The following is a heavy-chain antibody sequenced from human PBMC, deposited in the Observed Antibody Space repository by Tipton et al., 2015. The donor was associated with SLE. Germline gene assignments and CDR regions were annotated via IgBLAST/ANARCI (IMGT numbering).Heavy chain of an antibody. J-gene: IGHJ5*02. CDR1: GDTFSNHA. V-gene: IGHV1-69*01. CDR2: IIPVFDST. Sequence: QSGPEVKKPGSSVKVSCKASGDTFSNHAISWVRQAPGQGLERMGGIIPVFDSTNYAEKFQDRVTITADASKTTTYMEVTSLTYEDTAVYYCARTATIDTNTYNSRGHWYDPWGQGTLVTVSS. CDR3: ARTATIDTNTYNSRGHWYDP. D-gene: IGHD1-14*01.